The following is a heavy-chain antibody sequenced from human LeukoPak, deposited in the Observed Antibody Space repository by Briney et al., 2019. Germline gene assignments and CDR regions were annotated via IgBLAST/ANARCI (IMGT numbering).Heavy chain of an antibody. CDR2: IRTTAEGANYA. J-gene: IGHJ4*02. V-gene: IGHV3-48*02. Sequence: GGSLRLSCATSGFTFTDYPMNWVRQAPGKGLEWVSNIRTTAEGANYAYYADSVKGRVTISRDDAKNTQYLHMNGLRDDDTAVYYCATDQRYAFDYWGQGILVTVSS. CDR3: ATDQRYAFDY. D-gene: IGHD3-9*01. CDR1: GFTFTDYP.